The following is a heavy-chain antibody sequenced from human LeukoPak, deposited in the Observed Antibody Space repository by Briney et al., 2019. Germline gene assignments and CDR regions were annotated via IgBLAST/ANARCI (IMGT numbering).Heavy chain of an antibody. CDR1: GVSISRYY. D-gene: IGHD1-26*01. V-gene: IGHV4-59*01. CDR2: IYYSGST. J-gene: IGHJ6*02. CDR3: ARGSWELIVGMDV. Sequence: SETLSLTCTVSGVSISRYYWTWIRQPPGKGLEWIGYIYYSGSTNYNPSLKSRVTISVDTSKNQFSLKLSSVTAADTAVYYCARGSWELIVGMDVWGQGTTVTVSS.